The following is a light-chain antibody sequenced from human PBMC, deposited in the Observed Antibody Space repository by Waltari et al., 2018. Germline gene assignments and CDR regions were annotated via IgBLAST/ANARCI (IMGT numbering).Light chain of an antibody. Sequence: DLQMTQSPSSVSASVGDRVIITCRASQEISRWLAWYQQTPGKAPKFLIYDASTLQSGVPSRFSGTGSGTEFTLTISSLQPEDFATYYCQHGNTFPLTFGGGTKVEIK. CDR1: QEISRW. J-gene: IGKJ4*01. CDR3: QHGNTFPLT. CDR2: DAS. V-gene: IGKV1-12*01.